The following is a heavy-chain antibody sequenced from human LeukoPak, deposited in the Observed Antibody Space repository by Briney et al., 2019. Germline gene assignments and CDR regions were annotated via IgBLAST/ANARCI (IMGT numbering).Heavy chain of an antibody. CDR1: GFTVSSNY. CDR2: IYSGGST. V-gene: IGHV3-66*01. CDR3: AKDAYGGNLTGDY. Sequence: GGSLRLSCAASGFTVSSNYMSWVRQAPGKGLEWVSVIYSGGSTYYADSVKGRFTISRDNSKNTLYLQMNSLRAEDTAVYYCAKDAYGGNLTGDYWGQGTLVTVSS. J-gene: IGHJ4*02. D-gene: IGHD4-23*01.